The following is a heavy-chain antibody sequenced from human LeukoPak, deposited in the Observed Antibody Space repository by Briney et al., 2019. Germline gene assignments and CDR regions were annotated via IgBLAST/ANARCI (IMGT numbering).Heavy chain of an antibody. CDR2: IFHSGRM. CDR3: APQLWDHPGP. D-gene: IGHD3-16*01. V-gene: IGHV4-38-2*02. Sequence: SETLSLTCTVSGSSITTDYFWGWLRQTPGKGQEWFGSIFHSGRMYDSPSLRSRVTISVDTSKNQFSLKLSSVTAADTAVYYCAPQLWDHPGPWGQGTLVIVSS. CDR1: GSSITTDYF. J-gene: IGHJ5*02.